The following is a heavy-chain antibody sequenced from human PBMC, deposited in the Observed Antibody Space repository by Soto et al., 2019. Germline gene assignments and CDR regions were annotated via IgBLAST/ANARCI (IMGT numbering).Heavy chain of an antibody. Sequence: SETLSLTCTASGGPFRNVYWSWTRQPPGKGLEWIGFIFHSGNAKYNPSFKSRVPISGDTPKNQFSLSLDAVTAADTAVYFCARAHAPTLPFAYWGQGTLVTVSS. CDR3: ARAHAPTLPFAY. D-gene: IGHD2-21*02. J-gene: IGHJ4*01. V-gene: IGHV4-59*01. CDR2: IFHSGNA. CDR1: GGPFRNVY.